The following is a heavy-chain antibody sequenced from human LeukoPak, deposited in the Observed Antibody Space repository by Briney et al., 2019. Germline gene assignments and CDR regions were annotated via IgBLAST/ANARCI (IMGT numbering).Heavy chain of an antibody. J-gene: IGHJ4*02. CDR2: INHSGNT. V-gene: IGHV4-34*01. D-gene: IGHD6-6*01. Sequence: PSETLSLTCAVYGDSFSGYYWSWIRQPPGKGLEWIGEINHSGNTNYNPSLKSRVTISLDESKNQFSLKLSSVTAADTAVYYCARIPYASSSGGVYWGQGTLVTVSS. CDR1: GDSFSGYY. CDR3: ARIPYASSSGGVY.